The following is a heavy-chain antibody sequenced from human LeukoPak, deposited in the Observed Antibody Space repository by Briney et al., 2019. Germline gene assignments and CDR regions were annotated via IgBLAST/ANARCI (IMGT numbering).Heavy chain of an antibody. CDR1: GGSIRSRNDY. D-gene: IGHD5-18*01. J-gene: IGHJ5*02. Sequence: PSETLSLTCTVSGGSIRSRNDYWGWIRQPPGKGLEYIGSIYYSETTYYKPSLKSRVTISVDTSKNQFSLKLSSVTAADTAIYYCARDHGYANWFDPWGQGTLVTVSS. CDR2: IYYSETT. V-gene: IGHV4-39*07. CDR3: ARDHGYANWFDP.